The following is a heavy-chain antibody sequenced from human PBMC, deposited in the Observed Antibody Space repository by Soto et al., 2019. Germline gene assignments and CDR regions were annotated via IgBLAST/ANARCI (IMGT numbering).Heavy chain of an antibody. J-gene: IGHJ4*02. V-gene: IGHV5-51*01. CDR1: GYSFTSYW. CDR3: ARFLAYCGGDCYSGRGYFDY. Sequence: PXESLKISCKGSGYSFTSYWIGWVRQMPGKGLEWMGIIYPGDSDTRYSPSFQGQVTISADKSISTAYLQWSSLKASDTAMYYCARFLAYCGGDCYSGRGYFDYWGQGALVTVSS. CDR2: IYPGDSDT. D-gene: IGHD2-21*02.